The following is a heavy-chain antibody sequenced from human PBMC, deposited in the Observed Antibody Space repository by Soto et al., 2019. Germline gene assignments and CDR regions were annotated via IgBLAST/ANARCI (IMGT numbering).Heavy chain of an antibody. V-gene: IGHV4-31*03. CDR3: ARSNPGYYYDSSGGMDV. Sequence: TLSLTCTVAGCSMSSGGYYWSWIRQHPGKGLEWIGYIYYSGSTYYNPSLKSRVTISVDTSKNQFSLKLSSVTAADTAVYYCARSNPGYYYDSSGGMDVWGQGTTVTVSS. CDR2: IYYSGST. D-gene: IGHD3-22*01. CDR1: GCSMSSGGYY. J-gene: IGHJ6*02.